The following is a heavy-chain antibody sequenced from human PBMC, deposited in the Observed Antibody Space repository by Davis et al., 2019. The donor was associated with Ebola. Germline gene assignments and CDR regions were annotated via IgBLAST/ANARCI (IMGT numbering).Heavy chain of an antibody. V-gene: IGHV5-10-1*01. CDR1: GYSFTSYW. J-gene: IGHJ4*02. CDR3: ARVNYASGSYSLDS. CDR2: IDPSDFHT. D-gene: IGHD3-10*01. Sequence: GESLKISCKGSGYSFTSYWISWVRQMPGKGLEWMETIDPSDFHTKKSPSFQDHVTISADKSISTVYLQWSRLKASDTAMYYCARVNYASGSYSLDSWGQGTLVTVSS.